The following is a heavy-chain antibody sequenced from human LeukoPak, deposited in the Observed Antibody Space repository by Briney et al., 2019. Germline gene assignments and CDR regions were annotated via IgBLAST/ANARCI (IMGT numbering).Heavy chain of an antibody. Sequence: PGGSLRLSCVASGFTFSDYYLSWVRQAPGKGLEWVSYISSRGSTILYADSVKGRFTISRDNAKNSLYLEMKSLRVEDTAVYYCARDLDGSGKALDYWGQGTLVTVSS. V-gene: IGHV3-11*04. CDR3: ARDLDGSGKALDY. CDR2: ISSRGSTI. D-gene: IGHD3-10*01. J-gene: IGHJ4*02. CDR1: GFTFSDYY.